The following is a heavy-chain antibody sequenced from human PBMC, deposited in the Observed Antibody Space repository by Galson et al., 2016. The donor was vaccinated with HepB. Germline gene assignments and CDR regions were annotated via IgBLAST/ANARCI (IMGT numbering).Heavy chain of an antibody. CDR3: ATARPGVAAVCSAFDI. CDR2: TYYRSKWYN. V-gene: IGHV6-1*01. CDR1: GDSVSSNNAA. Sequence: CAISGDSVSSNNAAWNWIRQSPSRGLEWLGRTYYRSKWYNDYAVSVKSRITINPDTSKNQFSLQLTSVTPEDTAIYYCATARPGVAAVCSAFDIWGQGTMVTVSS. D-gene: IGHD6-13*01. J-gene: IGHJ3*02.